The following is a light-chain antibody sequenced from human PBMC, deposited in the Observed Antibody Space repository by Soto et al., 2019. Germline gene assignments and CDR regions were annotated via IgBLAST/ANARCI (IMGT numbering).Light chain of an antibody. V-gene: IGKV1-27*01. CDR1: QGIGTS. Sequence: DIQMTQSPPSLSASVGDRVTITCRASQGIGTSLAWYQQKPGTVPKLLIYSASTLQSGVPSRFSGSGSGTDFTLTIRSLQPEDVAAYYCQKYNTVPATFGQGTRLEIK. CDR3: QKYNTVPAT. J-gene: IGKJ5*01. CDR2: SAS.